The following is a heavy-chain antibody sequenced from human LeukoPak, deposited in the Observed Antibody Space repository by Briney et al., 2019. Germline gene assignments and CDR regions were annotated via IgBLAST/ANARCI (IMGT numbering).Heavy chain of an antibody. CDR2: IFYNGGT. J-gene: IGHJ4*02. V-gene: IGHV4-59*08. Sequence: SETLSLTCTVSGGSINNYYWSWVRQPPGEGLEWIAYIFYNGGTNYNPSLKTRVTISVDTSKNQFSLRLNSVSAADTAVYYCARRVRAAFDYWGQGTLVTVSS. D-gene: IGHD6-25*01. CDR1: GGSINNYY. CDR3: ARRVRAAFDY.